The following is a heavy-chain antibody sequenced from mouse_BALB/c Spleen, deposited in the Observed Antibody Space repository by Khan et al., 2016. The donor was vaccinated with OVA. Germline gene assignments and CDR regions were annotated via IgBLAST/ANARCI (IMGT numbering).Heavy chain of an antibody. D-gene: IGHD1-1*01. Sequence: QLEESGPGLVKPSQSLSLTCTVTGYSITSDYAWNWIRQFPGNKLEWMGYISYSGSTSYNPSLKSRISITRDTSKNQFFLQLNSVTTEDTATYYGARDYGSSYYYFDYWGQGTTLTVSS. CDR2: ISYSGST. J-gene: IGHJ2*01. CDR3: ARDYGSSYYYFDY. CDR1: GYSITSDYA. V-gene: IGHV3-2*02.